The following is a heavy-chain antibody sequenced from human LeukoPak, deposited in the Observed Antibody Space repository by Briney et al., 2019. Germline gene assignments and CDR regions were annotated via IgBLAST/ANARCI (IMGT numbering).Heavy chain of an antibody. V-gene: IGHV1-18*01. CDR1: GYTFTSYG. D-gene: IGHD3-22*01. CDR2: ISAYNGNT. CDR3: AREEDRGYDGSGAIGY. J-gene: IGHJ4*02. Sequence: ASVKVSCKASGYTFTSYGISWVRQAPGQGLEWMGWISAYNGNTNYAQKLQGRVTMTTDTSTSTAYMELRSLRSDDTAVYYCAREEDRGYDGSGAIGYWGQGTLVTVSS.